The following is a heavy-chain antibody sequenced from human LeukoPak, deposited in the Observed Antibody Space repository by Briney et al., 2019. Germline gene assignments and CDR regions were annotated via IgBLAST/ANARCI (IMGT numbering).Heavy chain of an antibody. V-gene: IGHV4-59*01. D-gene: IGHD3-10*01. CDR2: IYYSGST. CDR1: GDSISSYY. CDR3: AREVPIVRGLRWDY. J-gene: IGHJ4*02. Sequence: TSETLSLTCTVSGDSISSYYWNWVRQSPGKGLEWIGYIYYSGSTNCDPSLKSRVTISIDTSKNQLSLKLRSVTAADTAVYYCAREVPIVRGLRWDYWGQGTLVTVSS.